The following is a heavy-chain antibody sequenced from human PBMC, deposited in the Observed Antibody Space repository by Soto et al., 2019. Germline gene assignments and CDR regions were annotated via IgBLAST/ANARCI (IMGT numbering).Heavy chain of an antibody. V-gene: IGHV3-30-3*01. CDR1: GFTFSSYA. Sequence: QVQLVESGGGVVQPGRSLRLSCAASGFTFSSYAMHWVRQAPGKGLEWVAVISYDGSNKYYADSVKGRFTISRDNSKNTLDLQMNSLRAEDTAVYYCERTWAVAGNYRDYWGQGTLVTVSS. D-gene: IGHD6-19*01. CDR2: ISYDGSNK. CDR3: ERTWAVAGNYRDY. J-gene: IGHJ4*02.